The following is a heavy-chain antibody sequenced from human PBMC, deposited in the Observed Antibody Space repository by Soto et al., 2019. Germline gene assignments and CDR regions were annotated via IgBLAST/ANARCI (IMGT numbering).Heavy chain of an antibody. V-gene: IGHV1-58*02. CDR3: AADSFHDNDILTGYFDFDY. CDR2: IVVGSGNT. J-gene: IGHJ4*02. CDR1: GFTFTSSA. D-gene: IGHD3-9*01. Sequence: QMQLVQSGTEVKKPGTSVKVSCKASGFTFTSSAMQWVRQARGQRLEWIGWIVVGSGNTNYAQKFQERVTITRDMSTSTAYMELSSLRSEDTAVYYCAADSFHDNDILTGYFDFDYWGQGTLVTVSS.